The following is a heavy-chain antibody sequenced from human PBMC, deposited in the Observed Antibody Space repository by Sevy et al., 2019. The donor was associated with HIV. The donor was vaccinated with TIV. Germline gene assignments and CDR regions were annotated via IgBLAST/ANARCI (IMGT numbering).Heavy chain of an antibody. J-gene: IGHJ3*02. V-gene: IGHV3-23*01. Sequence: GGSLRLSCAASGFTFSSYAMSWVRQAPGKGLEWVSAISGSGGSTYYADSVKGRFTISRDNSKNTLYLQMNSLRAEDTAVYYCAEEGSGSYYDRDAFDIWGQGTMVTVSS. CDR2: ISGSGGST. CDR3: AEEGSGSYYDRDAFDI. CDR1: GFTFSSYA. D-gene: IGHD1-26*01.